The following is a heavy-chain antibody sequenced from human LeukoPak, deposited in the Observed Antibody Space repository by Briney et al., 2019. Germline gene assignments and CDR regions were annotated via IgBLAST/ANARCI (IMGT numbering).Heavy chain of an antibody. V-gene: IGHV1-2*02. CDR1: RYTFTGYY. J-gene: IGHJ4*02. CDR2: INAISGGT. D-gene: IGHD2-15*01. CDR3: TRGDIVVVVAATDFDY. Sequence: ASVNVSCKASRYTFTGYYMHWVRQAPGQELEWMGWINAISGGTNYAQKFQGRVTMTRDTSISTAYMELSRLRSDDTAVYYCTRGDIVVVVAATDFDYWGEGTLVTVSS.